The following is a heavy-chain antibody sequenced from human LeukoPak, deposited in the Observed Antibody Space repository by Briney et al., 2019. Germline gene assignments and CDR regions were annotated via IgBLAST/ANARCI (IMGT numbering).Heavy chain of an antibody. V-gene: IGHV4-39*01. CDR1: GGSISSSSYY. Sequence: PSETLSLTGTVSGGSISSSSYYWGWIRQPPGKGLEWIGSIYYSGSTYYNPSLESRVTISVDTSKNQFSLKLSSVTAADTAVCYCASPAYLGELGPAYFDYCGQGTLGTVSS. CDR3: ASPAYLGELGPAYFDY. CDR2: IYYSGST. D-gene: IGHD3-10*01. J-gene: IGHJ4*02.